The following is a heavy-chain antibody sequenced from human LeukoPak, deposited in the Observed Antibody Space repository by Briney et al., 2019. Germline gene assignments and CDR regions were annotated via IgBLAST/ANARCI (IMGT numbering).Heavy chain of an antibody. CDR3: ARLPLLAYCGGDCYSWAFDI. J-gene: IGHJ3*02. CDR1: GGSISSSSYY. V-gene: IGHV4-39*01. Sequence: SETLSLTCTVSGGSISSSSYYWGWIRQPPGKGLEWIGSIYYSGSTYYNPSLKSRVTISVDTSKNQFSLKLSSVTAADTAVYYCARLPLLAYCGGDCYSWAFDIWGQGTMVTVSS. CDR2: IYYSGST. D-gene: IGHD2-21*01.